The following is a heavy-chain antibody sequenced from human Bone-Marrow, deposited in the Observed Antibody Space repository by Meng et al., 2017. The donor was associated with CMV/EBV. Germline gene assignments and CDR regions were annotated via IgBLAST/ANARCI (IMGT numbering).Heavy chain of an antibody. J-gene: IGHJ4*02. D-gene: IGHD2-15*01. CDR1: GDSVSSNSAA. CDR3: ARIGSGGSCDY. CDR2: TYYRSKWFN. Sequence: SETLSLTCAISGDSVSSNSAAWIWVRQSPSRGLEWLGRTYYRSKWFNDYAESVKTRITVTPHISKNQFSLQLNSVTPEDTAVYFCARIGSGGSCDYWGQGTLVTVSS. V-gene: IGHV6-1*01.